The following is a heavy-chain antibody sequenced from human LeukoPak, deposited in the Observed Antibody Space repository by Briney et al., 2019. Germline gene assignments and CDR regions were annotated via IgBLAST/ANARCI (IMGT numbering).Heavy chain of an antibody. Sequence: GGSLRLSCAASGFTFSSYAMHWVRQAPGKGLEWVAVISYDGSNKYYADSVKGRFTISRDNAKNSLYLQMNSLRAEDTAVYYCARGSGYSFGPWGQGTLVTVSS. CDR2: ISYDGSNK. D-gene: IGHD5-18*01. CDR1: GFTFSSYA. CDR3: ARGSGYSFGP. J-gene: IGHJ5*02. V-gene: IGHV3-30-3*01.